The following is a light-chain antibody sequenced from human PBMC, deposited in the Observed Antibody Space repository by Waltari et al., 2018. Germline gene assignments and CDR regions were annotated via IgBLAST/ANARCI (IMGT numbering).Light chain of an antibody. CDR3: NSYTATNILV. Sequence: QSALTQPASVSGSPGQSTTISCTGTSNDVGAYYHVSWYQQRPGKAPKLMIYDVSSRPSGVSNRFSGSKSGNTASLTISGLQPEDEADYYCNSYTATNILVFGGGTKVTVL. CDR2: DVS. V-gene: IGLV2-14*03. J-gene: IGLJ2*01. CDR1: SNDVGAYYH.